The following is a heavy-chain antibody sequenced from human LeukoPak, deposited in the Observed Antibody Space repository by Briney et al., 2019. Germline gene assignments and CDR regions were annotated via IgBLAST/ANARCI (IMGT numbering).Heavy chain of an antibody. CDR2: IKEDGSAK. Sequence: RGSLRRSCAASGFTFSAPWMSWVRQAPGKGLEWVANIKEDGSAKYYADSVTGRFTISRDNAKNSLFLQMNSLRAEDTAVYYCARDAEGGTYRYWGQGTLVTVSS. D-gene: IGHD1-26*01. CDR1: GFTFSAPW. V-gene: IGHV3-7*04. J-gene: IGHJ4*02. CDR3: ARDAEGGTYRY.